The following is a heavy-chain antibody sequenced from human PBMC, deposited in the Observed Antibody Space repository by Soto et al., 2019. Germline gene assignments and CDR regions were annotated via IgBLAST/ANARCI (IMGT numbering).Heavy chain of an antibody. CDR1: GGSITTAGYS. V-gene: IGHV4-30-2*01. Sequence: TLSLTCPVSGGSITTAGYSWSWIRQPPGKALEWIGYVYHTGNAYPKPSLKSRVTISLDKTKNQFSLKMTSVTAADTALYYCASRPFYYYGLDVWGQGTTVTVSS. J-gene: IGHJ6*02. CDR2: VYHTGNA. CDR3: ASRPFYYYGLDV.